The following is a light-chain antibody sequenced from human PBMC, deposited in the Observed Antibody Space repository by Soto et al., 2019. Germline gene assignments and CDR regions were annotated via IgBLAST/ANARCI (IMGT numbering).Light chain of an antibody. J-gene: IGKJ4*01. V-gene: IGKV3-11*01. CDR1: QSVGSN. CDR2: DAS. Sequence: EIVLTQSPATLSLSPGERATLSCRASQSVGSNLAWYQQKPGQAPRLLIYDASNRATGIPARFSGSGSGTDFTLTISSLEPEDFALYYCQHRSNWPPLTFGGGTKVEIK. CDR3: QHRSNWPPLT.